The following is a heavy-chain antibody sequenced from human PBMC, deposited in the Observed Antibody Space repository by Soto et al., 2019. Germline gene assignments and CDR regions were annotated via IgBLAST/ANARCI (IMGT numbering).Heavy chain of an antibody. CDR3: ARHLTYCSAGSCYSDFPYYGMDV. V-gene: IGHV4-39*01. J-gene: IGHJ6*02. Sequence: QLQLQESGPGLVKPSETLSLTCTVSGGSISSSSYYWGWIRQPPGKGLEGVGSIFYSGSTYYNPSLKGRVTISVDTSKNKFSLKLSSVTAADTAVYYCARHLTYCSAGSCYSDFPYYGMDVWGQGTTVTVSS. CDR2: IFYSGST. D-gene: IGHD2-15*01. CDR1: GGSISSSSYY.